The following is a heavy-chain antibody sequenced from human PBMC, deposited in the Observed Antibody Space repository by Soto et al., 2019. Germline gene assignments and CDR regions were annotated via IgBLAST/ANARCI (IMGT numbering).Heavy chain of an antibody. CDR2: ISGSGGST. Sequence: EVQLLESGGGLVQPGGSLRLSCAASGFTFSSYAMNWVRQAPGKGLEWVSVISGSGGSTYHADSVKGRFTISRDNSQNTVYLQMNTLRAEDTAVYYCAKGGGVAAAGTRWDFDYWGQGTLVTVAS. CDR1: GFTFSSYA. CDR3: AKGGGVAAAGTRWDFDY. V-gene: IGHV3-23*01. J-gene: IGHJ4*02. D-gene: IGHD6-13*01.